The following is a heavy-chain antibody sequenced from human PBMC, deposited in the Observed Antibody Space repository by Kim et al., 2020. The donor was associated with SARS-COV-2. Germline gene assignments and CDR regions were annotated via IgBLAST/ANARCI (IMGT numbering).Heavy chain of an antibody. J-gene: IGHJ4*02. V-gene: IGHV3-7*01. Sequence: GGSLRLSCAASGFTFSSYWMSWVRQAPGKGLEWVANIKQDGSEKYYVDSVKGRFTISRDNAKNSLYLQRNSLRAEDTAVYYCARDPLTYYYDSSGYYYEYYFDYWGQGTLVTVSS. CDR3: ARDPLTYYYDSSGYYYEYYFDY. D-gene: IGHD3-22*01. CDR2: IKQDGSEK. CDR1: GFTFSSYW.